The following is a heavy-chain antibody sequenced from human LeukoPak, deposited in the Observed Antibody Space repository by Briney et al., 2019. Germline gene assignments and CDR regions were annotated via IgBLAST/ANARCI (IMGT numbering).Heavy chain of an antibody. V-gene: IGHV3-74*01. CDR1: GFPFSSYW. D-gene: IGHD6-13*01. CDR2: INNDGSST. J-gene: IGHJ5*02. CDR3: ARPTKEGSSWYWWFDP. Sequence: GSLRLSCAASGFPFSSYWMHWVRQAPGKGLVWVSRINNDGSSTSYADSVKGRFTISRDNAKNTLYLQMNSLRAEDTAVYYCARPTKEGSSWYWWFDPWGQGTLVTVSS.